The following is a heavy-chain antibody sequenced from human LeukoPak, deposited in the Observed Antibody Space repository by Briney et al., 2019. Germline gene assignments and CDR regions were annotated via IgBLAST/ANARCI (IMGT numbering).Heavy chain of an antibody. CDR2: IIPIFGTA. CDR1: GGTFSSYA. Sequence: ASVKVSCKASGGTFSSYAISWVRQAPGQGLEWMGGIIPIFGTANYAQKFQGRVTITTDESTSTAYMELSSLRSEDTAVYYCARAPSKEMATIGFDYWGQGTLVTVSS. CDR3: ARAPSKEMATIGFDY. J-gene: IGHJ4*02. V-gene: IGHV1-69*05. D-gene: IGHD5-24*01.